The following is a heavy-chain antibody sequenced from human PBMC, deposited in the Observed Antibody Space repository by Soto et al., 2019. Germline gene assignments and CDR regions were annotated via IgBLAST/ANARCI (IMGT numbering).Heavy chain of an antibody. CDR2: ISYDGSNK. Sequence: GGSLRLSCAASGFTFSSYAMHWVRQAPGKGLEWVAVISYDGSNKYYADSVKGRFTISRDNSKNTLYLQMNSLRAEDTAVYYCARSSSGYYASWGQGTLVTVSS. J-gene: IGHJ5*02. D-gene: IGHD3-22*01. CDR1: GFTFSSYA. V-gene: IGHV3-30-3*01. CDR3: ARSSSGYYAS.